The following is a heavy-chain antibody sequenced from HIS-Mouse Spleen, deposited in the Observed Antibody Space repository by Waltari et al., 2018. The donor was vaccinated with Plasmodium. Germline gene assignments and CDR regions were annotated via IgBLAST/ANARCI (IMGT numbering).Heavy chain of an antibody. CDR2: ISYDGSNK. J-gene: IGHJ4*02. D-gene: IGHD3-10*01. CDR3: AKDPYYYGSGSSFDY. Sequence: HWVRQAPGKGLEWVAVISYDGSNKYYADSVKGRFTISRDNSKNTLYLQMNSLRAEDTAVYYCAKDPYYYGSGSSFDYWGQGTLVTVSS. V-gene: IGHV3-30*18.